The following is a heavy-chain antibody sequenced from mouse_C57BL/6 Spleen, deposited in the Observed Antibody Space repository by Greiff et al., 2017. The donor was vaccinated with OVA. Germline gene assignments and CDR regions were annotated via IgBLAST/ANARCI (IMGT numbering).Heavy chain of an antibody. CDR1: GYTFTSYW. CDR3: ERLGY. J-gene: IGHJ2*01. V-gene: IGHV1-50*01. Sequence: QVQLQQPGAELVKPGASVKLSCKASGYTFTSYWMQWVHQRPGQGLEWIGEIDPSDSYTNYNHKFKGKVTLTVDTSTSTLYMQISSLTSKDSAVYYCERLGYWGQGTTLTVSS. CDR2: IDPSDSYT.